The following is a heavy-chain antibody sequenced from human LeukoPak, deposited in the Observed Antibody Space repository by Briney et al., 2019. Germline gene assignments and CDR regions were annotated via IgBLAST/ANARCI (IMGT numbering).Heavy chain of an antibody. Sequence: SVKVSCKASGYTFTSYGISWVRQAPGQGLEWMGGIIPIFGTANYAQKFQGRVTITADESTSTAYMELSSLRSDDTAVYYCARRESYGLGSFWVDPWGQGTLVTVSS. CDR3: ARRESYGLGSFWVDP. J-gene: IGHJ5*02. V-gene: IGHV1-69*13. CDR1: GYTFTSYG. D-gene: IGHD3-10*01. CDR2: IIPIFGTA.